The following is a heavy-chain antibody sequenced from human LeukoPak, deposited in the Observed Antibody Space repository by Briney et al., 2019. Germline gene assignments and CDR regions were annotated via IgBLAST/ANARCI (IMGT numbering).Heavy chain of an antibody. CDR1: GFTFSSYA. D-gene: IGHD6-19*01. Sequence: GGSLRLSCAASGFTFSSYAMHWVRQAPGKGLEWVAVISYDGSNKYYADSVKGRFTISRDNSKNTLYLQMNSLRAEDTAVYYCARGVGGPIAVAGYHDYWGQGTLVTVSS. CDR2: ISYDGSNK. V-gene: IGHV3-30*04. CDR3: ARGVGGPIAVAGYHDY. J-gene: IGHJ4*02.